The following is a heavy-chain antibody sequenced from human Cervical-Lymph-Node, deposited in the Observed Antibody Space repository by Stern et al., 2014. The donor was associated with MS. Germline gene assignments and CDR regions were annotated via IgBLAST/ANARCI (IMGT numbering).Heavy chain of an antibody. J-gene: IGHJ6*02. CDR3: ARDSLIRTFGVEEGMDV. V-gene: IGHV1-18*01. CDR2: ISDDNGDT. Sequence: QLVQSGAEVKKPGASVKVSCKASGYFFTSYGISWVRQAPGPGLEWMGWISDDNGDTNYAQNVQGRVTMTTDTSTNTAYMELSSLRSDDTALYYCARDSLIRTFGVEEGMDVWGQGTTVTVSS. D-gene: IGHD3-3*01. CDR1: GYFFTSYG.